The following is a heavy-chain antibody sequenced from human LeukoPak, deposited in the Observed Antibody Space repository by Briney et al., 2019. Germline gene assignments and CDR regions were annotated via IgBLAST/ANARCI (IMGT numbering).Heavy chain of an antibody. V-gene: IGHV3-15*01. CDR2: IKSKTDGGTT. D-gene: IGHD5-24*01. CDR3: TTVVRWLHSGY. CDR1: GFTFSNAW. Sequence: GGSLRLSCAASGFTFSNAWMSWVRQAPGKGLEWVGCIKSKTDGGTTDYAAPVKGRFTISRDDSKNTLYLQMNSLKTEDTAVYYCTTVVRWLHSGYWGQGTLVTVSS. J-gene: IGHJ4*02.